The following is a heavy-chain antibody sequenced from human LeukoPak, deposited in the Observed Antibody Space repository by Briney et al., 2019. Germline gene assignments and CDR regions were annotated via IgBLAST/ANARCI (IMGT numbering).Heavy chain of an antibody. D-gene: IGHD5-12*01. CDR3: ARVMGYDPKDYYYMDV. V-gene: IGHV1-46*01. Sequence: ASVKVSCKASGYTFTSYYMHWVRQAPGQGLEWMGGIIPIFGTANYAQKFQGRVTMTRNTSISTAYMELSSLRSEDTAVYYCARVMGYDPKDYYYMDVWGKGTTVTISS. CDR1: GYTFTSYY. CDR2: IIPIFGTA. J-gene: IGHJ6*03.